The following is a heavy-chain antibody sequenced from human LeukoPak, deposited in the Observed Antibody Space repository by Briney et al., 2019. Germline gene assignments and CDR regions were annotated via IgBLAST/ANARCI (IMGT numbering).Heavy chain of an antibody. J-gene: IGHJ5*02. CDR2: INPSGGST. CDR3: ARDRSGDFWSGYYTEAVVQNWFDP. Sequence: ASVKASCKASGYTFTSYYMHWVRQAPGQGLEWMGIINPSGGSTSYAQKFQGRVTMTRDTSTSTVYMELSSLRSEDTAVYYCARDRSGDFWSGYYTEAVVQNWFDPWGQGTLVTVSS. CDR1: GYTFTSYY. V-gene: IGHV1-46*01. D-gene: IGHD3-3*01.